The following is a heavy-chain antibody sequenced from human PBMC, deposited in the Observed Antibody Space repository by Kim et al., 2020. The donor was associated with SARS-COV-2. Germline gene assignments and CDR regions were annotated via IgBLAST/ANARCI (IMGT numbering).Heavy chain of an antibody. CDR3: ARGGYGSGSYNPIYFDQ. CDR2: INPYNGDT. Sequence: ASVKVSCKASGYTFTTYGITWVRQAPGQGLEWMGWINPYNGDTNYAQKFQGRVTKTTDTSTSTAYMELRSLRSDDTAVYYCARGGYGSGSYNPIYFDQWGQGTLVTVSS. J-gene: IGHJ4*02. D-gene: IGHD3-10*01. CDR1: GYTFTTYG. V-gene: IGHV1-18*04.